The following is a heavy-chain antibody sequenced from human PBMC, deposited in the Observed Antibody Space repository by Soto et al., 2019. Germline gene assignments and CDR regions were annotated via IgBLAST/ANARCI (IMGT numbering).Heavy chain of an antibody. D-gene: IGHD4-17*01. V-gene: IGHV4-59*01. CDR3: ARDRGSLTTGDWTFDI. Sequence: QVQLQESGPGLAKASDTLSLTCTVSGGSFSTYYWTWIRQPPGKGLEWVGYVSYSGTTNYIPSLKNRVTISLDTSKNEFSLKLRSATAADTAVYYCARDRGSLTTGDWTFDIWGPGTMVTVSS. CDR1: GGSFSTYY. J-gene: IGHJ3*02. CDR2: VSYSGTT.